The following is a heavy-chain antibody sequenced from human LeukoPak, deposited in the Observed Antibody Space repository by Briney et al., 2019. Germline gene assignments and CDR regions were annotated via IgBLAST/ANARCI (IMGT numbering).Heavy chain of an antibody. J-gene: IGHJ6*03. CDR2: ISGSGGST. Sequence: GGSLRLSCAASGFTFSSCAMSWVRQAPGKGLEWVSAISGSGGSTYYADSVKGRFTISRDNSKNTLYLQMNSLRAEDTAVYYCAKGYGSGSYFVYYYYMDVWGKGTTVTVSS. D-gene: IGHD3-10*01. V-gene: IGHV3-23*01. CDR1: GFTFSSCA. CDR3: AKGYGSGSYFVYYYYMDV.